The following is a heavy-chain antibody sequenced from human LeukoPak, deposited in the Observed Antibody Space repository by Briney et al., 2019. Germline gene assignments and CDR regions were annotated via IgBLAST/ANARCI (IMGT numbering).Heavy chain of an antibody. CDR1: GGSISGHAYY. Sequence: SETLSLTCAVSGGSISGHAYYWDWIRRPPGKGLEGNGTNYYSGNTFDNASLKSRVTISVDKPKTQFSLLRSSVTAADMACYYWARLMAVAGHRGAFDIWGQGTMVTVSS. J-gene: IGHJ3*02. D-gene: IGHD6-19*01. CDR2: NYYSGNT. CDR3: ARLMAVAGHRGAFDI. V-gene: IGHV4-39*01.